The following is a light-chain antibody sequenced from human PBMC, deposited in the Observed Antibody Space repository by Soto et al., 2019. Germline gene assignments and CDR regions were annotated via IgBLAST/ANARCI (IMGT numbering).Light chain of an antibody. CDR1: QNVNNF. CDR3: QQYNNWRMT. CDR2: DAS. Sequence: TQSPATLSLSPGDRSTISCLASQNVNNFLAWYQQKPGQAPRLLIYDASNRATGIPARFSGSGSGTDFTLTISSLESEDFAVYYCQQYNNWRMTFGQGTQLDIK. J-gene: IGKJ5*01. V-gene: IGKV3-11*01.